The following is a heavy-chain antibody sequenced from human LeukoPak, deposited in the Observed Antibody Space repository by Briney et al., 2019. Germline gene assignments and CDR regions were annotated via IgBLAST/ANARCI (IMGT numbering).Heavy chain of an antibody. CDR2: IYHSGST. CDR3: ARGGYSGYDDAFDI. D-gene: IGHD5-12*01. CDR1: GGSISRGGYS. Sequence: SQTLSLTCAVSGGSISRGGYSWRWIRQPPGKGLEWIGYIYHSGSTYYNPSLKSLVTISVDRSKNQFSLKLSSVTAADTAVYYCARGGYSGYDDAFDIWGQGTMVTVSS. V-gene: IGHV4-30-2*01. J-gene: IGHJ3*02.